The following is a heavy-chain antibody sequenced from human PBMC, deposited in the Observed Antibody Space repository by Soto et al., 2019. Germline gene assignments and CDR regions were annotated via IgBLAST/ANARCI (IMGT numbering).Heavy chain of an antibody. V-gene: IGHV1-18*04. D-gene: IGHD2-15*01. CDR1: GYTFTSYG. CDR3: ARERWQYRRDAFDI. Sequence: ASVKVSCKASGYTFTSYGISWGRQAPGQGLEWMGWISAYNGNTNYAQKLQGRVTMTTDTSTSTAYMELRSLRSDDTAVYYCARERWQYRRDAFDIWGQGTMVTVSS. J-gene: IGHJ3*02. CDR2: ISAYNGNT.